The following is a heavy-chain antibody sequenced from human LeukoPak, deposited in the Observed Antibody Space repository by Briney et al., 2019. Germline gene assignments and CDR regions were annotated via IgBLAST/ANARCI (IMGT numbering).Heavy chain of an antibody. J-gene: IGHJ4*02. D-gene: IGHD1-26*01. CDR3: ARDLSSFLYYFDY. Sequence: GSLRLSCAASGFTFSDYYMSWIRQAPGKGLEWVSYISSSGSTIYYADSVKGRFTISRDNAKNSLYLQMNSLRAEDTAVYYCARDLSSFLYYFDYWGQGTLVTVSS. CDR2: ISSSGSTI. CDR1: GFTFSDYY. V-gene: IGHV3-11*04.